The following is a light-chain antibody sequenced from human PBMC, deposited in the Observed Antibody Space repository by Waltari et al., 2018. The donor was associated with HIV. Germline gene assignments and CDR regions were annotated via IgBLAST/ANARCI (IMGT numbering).Light chain of an antibody. CDR3: QQYGRSPPYT. J-gene: IGKJ2*01. V-gene: IGKV3-20*01. CDR1: QSVSNAY. Sequence: DIVLTQSPGTLSLSPGERDTLSCRASQSVSNAYLAWYQQKPGQAPRLLIYGASSRATGIPDRFSGSGSGTDFTLTISRLEPEDFAVYYCQQYGRSPPYTFGQGTKLEI. CDR2: GAS.